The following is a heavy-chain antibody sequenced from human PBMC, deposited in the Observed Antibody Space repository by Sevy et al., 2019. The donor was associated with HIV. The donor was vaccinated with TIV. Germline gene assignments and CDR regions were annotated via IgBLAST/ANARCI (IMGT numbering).Heavy chain of an antibody. CDR2: ISYDGSNK. CDR1: GFTFSSYG. V-gene: IGHV3-30*18. Sequence: GGSLRLSCAASGFTFSSYGMHWVRQAPGKGLEWVAVISYDGSNKYYADSVKGRFTISRDNSKNTLYLQMNSLRAEDTAVYYCAKNRPPGGSYFSRHGMDVWGRGTTVTVSS. D-gene: IGHD3-16*01. J-gene: IGHJ6*02. CDR3: AKNRPPGGSYFSRHGMDV.